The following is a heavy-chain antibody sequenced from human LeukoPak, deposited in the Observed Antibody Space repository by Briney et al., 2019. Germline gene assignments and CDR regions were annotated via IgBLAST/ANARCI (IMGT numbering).Heavy chain of an antibody. J-gene: IGHJ4*02. CDR3: ARDFEFTTEDTFASPDY. D-gene: IGHD5-18*01. CDR1: GFIFSNYG. V-gene: IGHV3-33*01. Sequence: PAGSLRLSCEASGFIFSNYGMHWIRQAQGKGLEWVEVIWYDASKEYYQNSVEGRFTISRDDSKNTLYLQMNSLRPEDTAMYYCARDFEFTTEDTFASPDYWGQGTLVTVSS. CDR2: IWYDASKE.